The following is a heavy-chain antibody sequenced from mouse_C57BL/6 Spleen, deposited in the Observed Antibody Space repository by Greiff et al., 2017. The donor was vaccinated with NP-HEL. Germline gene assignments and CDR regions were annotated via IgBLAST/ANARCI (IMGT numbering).Heavy chain of an antibody. CDR2: ISDGGSYT. D-gene: IGHD1-1*01. J-gene: IGHJ2*01. CDR3: ATTVVATSSYFDY. CDR1: GFTFSSYA. V-gene: IGHV5-4*03. Sequence: EVNVVESGGGLVKPGGSLKLSCAASGFTFSSYAMSWVRQTPEKRLEWVATISDGGSYTYYPDNVKGRFTISRDNAKNNLYLQMSHLKSEDTAMYYCATTVVATSSYFDYWGQGTTLTVSS.